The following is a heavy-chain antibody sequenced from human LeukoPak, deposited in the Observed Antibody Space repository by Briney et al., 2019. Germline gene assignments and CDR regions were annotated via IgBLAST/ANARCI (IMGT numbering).Heavy chain of an antibody. V-gene: IGHV4-34*01. D-gene: IGHD6-13*01. CDR3: ARPRRYSSSWYGPFDY. CDR2: INHSGST. J-gene: IGHJ4*02. CDR1: GFTFSAFS. Sequence: LRLSCVASGFTFSAFSMHWVRQAPGEGLEWIGEINHSGSTNYNPSLKSRVTISVDTSKNQFSLKLSSVTAADTAVYYCARPRRYSSSWYGPFDYWGQGTLVTVSS.